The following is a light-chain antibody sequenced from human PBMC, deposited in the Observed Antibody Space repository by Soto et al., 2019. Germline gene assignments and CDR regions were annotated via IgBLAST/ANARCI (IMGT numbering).Light chain of an antibody. CDR1: QSVSSSY. CDR3: QQRSNWPPGVT. CDR2: GAS. V-gene: IGKV3D-20*02. J-gene: IGKJ5*01. Sequence: EIVLTQSPGTLSLSPGERATLSCRAIQSVSSSYLAWYQQKPGQAPRLLIYGASSRATGIPARFSGSGSGTDFTLTISSLEPEDFAVYYCQQRSNWPPGVTFGQGTRLEIK.